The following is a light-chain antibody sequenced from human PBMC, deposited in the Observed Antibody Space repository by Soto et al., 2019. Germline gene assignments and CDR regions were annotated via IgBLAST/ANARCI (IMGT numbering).Light chain of an antibody. Sequence: EIVLTQSPGTLSLSPGERATLSCRASQSVNSNHLAWYQQRPGQAPRLLVYGASIRASGIPDRFSGSGSGTDFTLTISRLEPEDFAVFYCQQYGTSLVTFGQGTRREIK. CDR3: QQYGTSLVT. V-gene: IGKV3-20*01. CDR2: GAS. J-gene: IGKJ5*01. CDR1: QSVNSNH.